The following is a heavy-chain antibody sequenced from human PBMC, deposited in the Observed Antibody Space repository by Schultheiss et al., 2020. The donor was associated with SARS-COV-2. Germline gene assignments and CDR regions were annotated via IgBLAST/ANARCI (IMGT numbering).Heavy chain of an antibody. D-gene: IGHD3-10*01. CDR3: ARAARVEQLFSVRGGHLDY. CDR1: GSSITGFF. J-gene: IGHJ4*02. CDR2: IYFTGIT. Sequence: SETLSLTCSVSGSSITGFFWTWIRQPPGKGLDPIGNIYFTGITKYNPSLKSRVTISIDTSKNQFSLKLGSVTAADTAVYYCARAARVEQLFSVRGGHLDYWGRGTGVTVSS. V-gene: IGHV4-59*01.